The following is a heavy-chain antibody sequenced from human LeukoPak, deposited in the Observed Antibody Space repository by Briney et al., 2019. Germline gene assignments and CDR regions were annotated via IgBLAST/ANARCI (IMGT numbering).Heavy chain of an antibody. J-gene: IGHJ4*02. Sequence: GGSLRLSCAASGFTFSNYGMHWVRQAPGKGLEWVALIWYDGSDKYYADSVKGRFSISRDNAKNSLYLQMNSLRAEDTAVYYCAGQLGIPYYFDYWGQGTLVTVSS. D-gene: IGHD3-16*01. CDR1: GFTFSNYG. CDR2: IWYDGSDK. CDR3: AGQLGIPYYFDY. V-gene: IGHV3-33*03.